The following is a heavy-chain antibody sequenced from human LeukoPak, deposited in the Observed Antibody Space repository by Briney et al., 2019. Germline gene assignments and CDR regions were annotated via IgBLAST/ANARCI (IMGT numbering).Heavy chain of an antibody. J-gene: IGHJ4*02. V-gene: IGHV4-59*01. Sequence: SETLSLTCTVSGGSISSYYWSWIRQPPGKGLEWIGYIYYSGSTNYNPSLKSRVTISVDTSKNQFSLKLGSVTAADTAVYYCARSGYEGTNDYRGQGTLVTVSS. CDR3: ARSGYEGTNDY. CDR2: IYYSGST. CDR1: GGSISSYY. D-gene: IGHD5-12*01.